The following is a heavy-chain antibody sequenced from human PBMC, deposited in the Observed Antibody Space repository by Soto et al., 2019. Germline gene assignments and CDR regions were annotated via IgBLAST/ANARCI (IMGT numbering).Heavy chain of an antibody. V-gene: IGHV1-69*02. J-gene: IGHJ6*03. Sequence: SVKVSCKASGGTFSSYTISWVRQAPGQGLEWMGRIIPILGIANYAQKFQGRVTITADKSTSTAYMELSSLRSEDTAVYYCARPYSSSYPYYYMDVWGKGTTVTVSS. CDR2: IIPILGIA. CDR1: GGTFSSYT. D-gene: IGHD6-6*01. CDR3: ARPYSSSYPYYYMDV.